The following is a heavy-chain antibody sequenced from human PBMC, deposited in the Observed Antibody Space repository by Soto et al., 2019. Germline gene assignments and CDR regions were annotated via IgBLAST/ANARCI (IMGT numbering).Heavy chain of an antibody. Sequence: VASVKVSCKASGGTLSSYAISWVRQAPGQGLEWMGGIIPIFGTANYAQKFQGRVTITADESTSTAYMELSSLRSEDTAVYYCAGTAPQEVPYSSSWYFDYWGQGTLVTVSS. J-gene: IGHJ4*02. D-gene: IGHD6-13*01. CDR3: AGTAPQEVPYSSSWYFDY. V-gene: IGHV1-69*13. CDR2: IIPIFGTA. CDR1: GGTLSSYA.